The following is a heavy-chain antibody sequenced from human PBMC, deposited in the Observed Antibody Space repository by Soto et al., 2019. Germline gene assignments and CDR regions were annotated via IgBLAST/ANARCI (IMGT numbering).Heavy chain of an antibody. CDR1: GGSISGYY. CDR2: ICYNGNT. Sequence: QVQLQESGPGLLRPSETLSLNCSVSGGSISGYYWSWIRQPPGGGLEWIGNICYNGNTKYSPSLQSRVTITRDMSKNQFSLNLSSVTAADTAVYYCARAPSSNLVSDKWGQGTMVTVSS. V-gene: IGHV4-59*01. CDR3: ARAPSSNLVSDK. J-gene: IGHJ3*02. D-gene: IGHD4-4*01.